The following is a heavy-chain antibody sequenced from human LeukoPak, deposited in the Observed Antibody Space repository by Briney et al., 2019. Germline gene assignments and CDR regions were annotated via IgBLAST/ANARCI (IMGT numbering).Heavy chain of an antibody. V-gene: IGHV4-34*01. Sequence: SETLSLTCAVYGGSFSGYYCNWIRQPPGTGLEWIWQINHSGSTNYNPSLKSRFTISVDTSKNQFSLKLTSVTSADTAVYYCARGGLWGGNYYTSPPYWSQGTLVTVSS. D-gene: IGHD1-26*01. CDR1: GGSFSGYY. CDR2: INHSGST. J-gene: IGHJ4*02. CDR3: ARGGLWGGNYYTSPPY.